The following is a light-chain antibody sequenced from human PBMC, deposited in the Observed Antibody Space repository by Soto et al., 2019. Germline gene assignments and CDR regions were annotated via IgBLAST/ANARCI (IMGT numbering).Light chain of an antibody. CDR2: GAS. CDR3: QQYGSSPFT. V-gene: IGKV3-20*01. Sequence: EIIMRQSPGTLSVSPGERATLACRASQSVSNNYLAWYQQKPGQAPRLLIYGASSRATGIPDRFSGSGSGTDFTLTISRLEPEDFAVYYCQQYGSSPFTFGQGTRLEIK. CDR1: QSVSNNY. J-gene: IGKJ5*01.